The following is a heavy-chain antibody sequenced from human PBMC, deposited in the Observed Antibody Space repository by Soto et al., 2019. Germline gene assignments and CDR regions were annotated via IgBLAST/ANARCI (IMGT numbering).Heavy chain of an antibody. Sequence: GGSLRLSCAASGFTFSSYAMHWVRQAPGKGLEWVAVISYDGSNKYYADSVKGRFTISRDNSKNTLYLQMNSLRAEDTAVYYCARGCSSTSCSWFDPWGQGTLVTVSS. D-gene: IGHD2-2*01. J-gene: IGHJ5*02. CDR3: ARGCSSTSCSWFDP. V-gene: IGHV3-30-3*01. CDR2: ISYDGSNK. CDR1: GFTFSSYA.